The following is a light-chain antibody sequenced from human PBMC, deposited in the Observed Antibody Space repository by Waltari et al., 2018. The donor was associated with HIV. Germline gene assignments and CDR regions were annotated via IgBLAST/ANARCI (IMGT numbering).Light chain of an antibody. Sequence: QSALTQPASVSGPPGQSTTISCPGTRRALGYYNLFSWYPQHPAKAPKRMIYEGTKRPSGVSNRFSGSKSGNTASLTISGLQAEDEADYYCCSYAVSSTLVFGGGTSLTVL. CDR3: CSYAVSSTLV. V-gene: IGLV2-23*01. J-gene: IGLJ2*01. CDR1: RRALGYYNL. CDR2: EGT.